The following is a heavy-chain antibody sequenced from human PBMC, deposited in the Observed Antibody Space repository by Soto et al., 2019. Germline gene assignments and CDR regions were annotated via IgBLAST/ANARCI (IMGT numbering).Heavy chain of an antibody. Sequence: GESLKISCKGSGYSFSNWWIAWVRQMPGKGLEYMGIIYPSDSQTRYSPSFQGQVTISADKSISTAYLQWSSLKASDTAIYYCARHGFYGDYSSNYFDPWGQGTLVTVSA. D-gene: IGHD4-17*01. J-gene: IGHJ5*02. CDR1: GYSFSNWW. CDR2: IYPSDSQT. V-gene: IGHV5-51*01. CDR3: ARHGFYGDYSSNYFDP.